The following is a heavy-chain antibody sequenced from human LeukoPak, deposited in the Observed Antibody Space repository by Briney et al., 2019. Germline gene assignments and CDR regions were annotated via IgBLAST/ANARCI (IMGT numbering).Heavy chain of an antibody. CDR3: ARAAAACRGGNWFDP. Sequence: SETLSLTCAVYGGSFSGYYWSWTRQPPGKGLEWIGEINHSGSTNYNPSLKSRVTISVDTSKNQFSLKLSSVTAADTAVYYCARAAAACRGGNWFDPWGQGTLVTVSS. CDR1: GGSFSGYY. D-gene: IGHD6-13*01. CDR2: INHSGST. J-gene: IGHJ5*02. V-gene: IGHV4-34*01.